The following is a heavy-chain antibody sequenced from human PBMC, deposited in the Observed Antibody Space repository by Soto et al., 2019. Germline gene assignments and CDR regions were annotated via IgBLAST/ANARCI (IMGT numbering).Heavy chain of an antibody. J-gene: IGHJ4*02. D-gene: IGHD3-10*01. CDR2: IYHSGST. V-gene: IGHV4-30-2*01. CDR1: GGSISSGGYS. Sequence: QLQLQESGSGLVKPSQTLSLTCAVSGGSISSGGYSWSWIRQPPGKGLEWIGYIYHSGSTYYNPSLKSRVTRSVDRSKNPLSLKLSSVTAADTAVYYWARENNVLPGGYFDYWVQGTLVTVSS. CDR3: ARENNVLPGGYFDY.